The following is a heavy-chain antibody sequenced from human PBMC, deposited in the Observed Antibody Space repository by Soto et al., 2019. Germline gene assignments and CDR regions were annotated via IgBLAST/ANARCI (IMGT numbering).Heavy chain of an antibody. V-gene: IGHV4-59*01. CDR2: IYYSGST. D-gene: IGHD6-13*01. CDR1: GGSISSYY. CDR3: ARVAGYSSSYYYYYGMDV. Sequence: PSETLSLTCTVYGGSISSYYWSWIRQPPGKGLEWIGYIYYSGSTNYNPSLKSRVTISVDTSKNQFSLKLSSVTAADTPVYYCARVAGYSSSYYYYYGMDVWGQGTTVTVSS. J-gene: IGHJ6*02.